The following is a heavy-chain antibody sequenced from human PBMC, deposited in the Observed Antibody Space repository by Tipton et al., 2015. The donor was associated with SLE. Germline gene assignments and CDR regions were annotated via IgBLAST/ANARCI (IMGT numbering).Heavy chain of an antibody. CDR3: ATMVNYYDSRPDNWFDP. J-gene: IGHJ5*02. CDR1: GGSISSGSYY. Sequence: LRLSCTVSGGSISSGSYYWGWIRQPPGKGLEWIGSIYYSGRTYYNPSLKSRVTISVDTSKNQFSLKLSSVIAADTAVYYCATMVNYYDSRPDNWFDPWGQGTLVTVSS. V-gene: IGHV4-39*07. CDR2: IYYSGRT. D-gene: IGHD3-22*01.